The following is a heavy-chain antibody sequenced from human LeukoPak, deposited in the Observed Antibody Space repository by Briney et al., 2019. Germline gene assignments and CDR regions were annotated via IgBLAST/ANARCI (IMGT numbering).Heavy chain of an antibody. CDR2: ISYDGNSK. Sequence: GGSLRLSCAASGFTFSNYAIHWVRQAPGKGLEWVALISYDGNSKYYADSVKGRFTISRDNAMNTVYLQMNSLRAEDTAVYYCARVLSGSWDWFDPWGQGTLVTVSS. CDR1: GFTFSNYA. J-gene: IGHJ5*02. D-gene: IGHD3-22*01. V-gene: IGHV3-30-3*01. CDR3: ARVLSGSWDWFDP.